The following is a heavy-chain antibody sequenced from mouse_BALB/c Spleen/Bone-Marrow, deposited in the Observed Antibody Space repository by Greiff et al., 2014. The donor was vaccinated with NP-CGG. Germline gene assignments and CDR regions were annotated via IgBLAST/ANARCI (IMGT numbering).Heavy chain of an antibody. CDR1: GFAFSDYY. CDR2: ISDGGIYT. Sequence: VQLKESGGGLVKPGGSLKLSCTASGFAFSDYYMYWVRQTPEKRLEWVATISDGGIYTYYPDSVKGRFTISRDNAKNNLYLQMSSLKSEDTAMYYCARSGEKYGALDYSGQGTSVTVSS. CDR3: ARSGEKYGALDY. V-gene: IGHV5-4*02. D-gene: IGHD1-1*02. J-gene: IGHJ4*01.